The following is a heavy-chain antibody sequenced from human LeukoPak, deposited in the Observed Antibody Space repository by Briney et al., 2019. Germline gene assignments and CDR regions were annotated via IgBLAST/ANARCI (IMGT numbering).Heavy chain of an antibody. D-gene: IGHD6-19*01. Sequence: PRGSLRLSCAASGFTFSDDYMNWIRQAPGKGLEWVSYISGSGSYTNYADSVKGRFTISRDNAKNSLYLQMNSLRAEDTAVYYCARGESFSSGWPYYFDFWGQGALVTVSS. CDR3: ARGESFSSGWPYYFDF. V-gene: IGHV3-11*05. CDR2: ISGSGSYT. CDR1: GFTFSDDY. J-gene: IGHJ4*02.